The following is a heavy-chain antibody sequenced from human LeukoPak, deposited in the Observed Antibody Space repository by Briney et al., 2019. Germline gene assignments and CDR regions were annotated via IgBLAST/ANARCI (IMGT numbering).Heavy chain of an antibody. V-gene: IGHV1-18*01. CDR1: RYTFTSYG. Sequence: ASVKVSCQPSRYTFTSYGISWVHQAAGQGLTWMEWISSYNGNTNYAQKLQGRVTMTTDTSTSTAYMELRSLRSDGTAVYYCARDRQKVYYGSGSSLWGQGTLVTVSS. CDR2: ISSYNGNT. CDR3: ARDRQKVYYGSGSSL. J-gene: IGHJ4*02. D-gene: IGHD3-10*01.